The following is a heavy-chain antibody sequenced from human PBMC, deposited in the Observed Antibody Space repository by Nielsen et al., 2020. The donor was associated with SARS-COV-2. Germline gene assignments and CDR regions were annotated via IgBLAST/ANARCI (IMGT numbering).Heavy chain of an antibody. CDR1: GFTFSSYW. V-gene: IGHV3-7*03. D-gene: IGHD3-3*01. J-gene: IGHJ3*01. CDR2: IKQDGSEK. Sequence: GSLKISCAASGFTFSSYWMSWVRQAPGKGLEWVANIKQDGSEKYYVDSVKGRFTISRDNAKNSLYLQMNSLRAEDTAVYYCAKDLTSDFWSGYNDAFDLWGQGTMVTVSS. CDR3: AKDLTSDFWSGYNDAFDL.